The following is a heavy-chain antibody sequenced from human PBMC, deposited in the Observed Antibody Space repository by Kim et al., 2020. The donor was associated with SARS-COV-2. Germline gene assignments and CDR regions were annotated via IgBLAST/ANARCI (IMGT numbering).Heavy chain of an antibody. CDR3: AKDPYDSSSREGAAH. V-gene: IGHV3-23*01. J-gene: IGHJ1*01. CDR2: ISFSGGS. D-gene: IGHD3-22*01. Sequence: GGSLRLSCAASGFIITNYHMNWVRQAPGKGLEWVSAISFSGGSYYADHVRGRFTVSRDINKNTVYLQMNSLRVEDTAIYYCAKDPYDSSSREGAAHWGQG. CDR1: GFIITNYH.